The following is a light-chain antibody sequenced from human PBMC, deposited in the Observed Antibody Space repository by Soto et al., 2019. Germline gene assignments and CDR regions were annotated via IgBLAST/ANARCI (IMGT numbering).Light chain of an antibody. V-gene: IGKV3-11*01. CDR1: QSVSSY. CDR2: AAS. Sequence: EIVLTQSPATLSLSPGERATLSCRASQSVSSYLSWYQQKPGQAPRLLIYAASNRATGIPARLSGSGSGTDFPLPIGSLEPEDFAVYYCQQRSNWPITFGQGTRLEIK. CDR3: QQRSNWPIT. J-gene: IGKJ5*01.